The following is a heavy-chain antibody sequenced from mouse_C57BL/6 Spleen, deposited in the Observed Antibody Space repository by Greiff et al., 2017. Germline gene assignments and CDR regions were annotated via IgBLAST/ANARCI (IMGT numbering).Heavy chain of an antibody. J-gene: IGHJ2*01. CDR3: ARGGGYYGNYGDY. CDR1: GYTFTSYW. Sequence: QQSCKASGYTFTSYWMHWVKQRPGRGLEWIGRIDPNSGGTKYNEKFKSKATLTVDKPSSTAYMQLSSLTSEDSAVYYCARGGGYYGNYGDYWGQGTTLTVSS. CDR2: IDPNSGGT. V-gene: IGHV1-72*01. D-gene: IGHD2-1*01.